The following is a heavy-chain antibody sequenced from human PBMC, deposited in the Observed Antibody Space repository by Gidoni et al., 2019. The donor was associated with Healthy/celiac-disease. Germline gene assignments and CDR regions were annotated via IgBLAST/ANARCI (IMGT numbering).Heavy chain of an antibody. CDR1: GLSLSTSGVG. Sequence: QITLKESGPTLVKSTQTLTLTCTFSGLSLSTSGVGVGWIRQPPGKALEWLALIYWDDDKRYSPSLKSRLTITKDTSKNQVVLTMTNMDPVDTATYYCAHSGSYWSAFDIWGQGTMVTVSS. CDR2: IYWDDDK. D-gene: IGHD1-1*01. CDR3: AHSGSYWSAFDI. V-gene: IGHV2-5*02. J-gene: IGHJ3*02.